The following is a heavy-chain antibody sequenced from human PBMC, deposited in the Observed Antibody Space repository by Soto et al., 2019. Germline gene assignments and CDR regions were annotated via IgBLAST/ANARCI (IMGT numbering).Heavy chain of an antibody. V-gene: IGHV3-11*01. CDR1: GFTFSDYY. J-gene: IGHJ4*02. CDR2: INTLSSAI. D-gene: IGHD6-19*01. CDR3: ARRLQWQLRPLDS. Sequence: VNLMESGGGLVKPGGSLRLSCAGSGFTFSDYYITWIRRAPGKGLEWVSYINTLSSAIYYADSVKGRFTISRDNAKNSVYLQMNSLRAEDTAVYYCARRLQWQLRPLDSWGRGTLVTVSS.